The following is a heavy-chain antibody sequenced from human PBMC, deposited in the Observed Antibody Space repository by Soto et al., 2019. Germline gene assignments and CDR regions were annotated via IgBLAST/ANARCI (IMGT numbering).Heavy chain of an antibody. Sequence: QVHLVQSGAEVKKPGASVKVSCKGSGYTFTSYVITWVRQAPGQGIEWMGWISARNGDTDYAQKLQGRVTVTRDTSTSAAYMELRSLRSDDTAVYYCARGRYGDYWGQGALVTFSS. V-gene: IGHV1-18*01. CDR3: ARGRYGDY. CDR1: GYTFTSYV. CDR2: ISARNGDT. D-gene: IGHD1-1*01. J-gene: IGHJ4*02.